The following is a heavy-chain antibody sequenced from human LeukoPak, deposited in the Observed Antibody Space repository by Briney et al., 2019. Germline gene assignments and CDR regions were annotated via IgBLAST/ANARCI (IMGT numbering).Heavy chain of an antibody. J-gene: IGHJ4*02. D-gene: IGHD5-24*01. CDR1: GGSFSGYY. V-gene: IGHV4-34*01. CDR2: INHSGST. CDR3: ARHFGDAYRRSFDF. Sequence: SSETLSLTCAVYGGSFSGYYWSWIRQPPGKGLEWIGEINHSGSTNYNPSLKSRVTISVDTSKNQFSLKLSSVTAADTAVYYCARHFGDAYRRSFDFWGQGTLVTVSS.